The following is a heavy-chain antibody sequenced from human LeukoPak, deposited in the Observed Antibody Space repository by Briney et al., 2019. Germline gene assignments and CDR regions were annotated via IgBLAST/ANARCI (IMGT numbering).Heavy chain of an antibody. CDR3: AKDVWKVTWGMDV. J-gene: IGHJ6*02. V-gene: IGHV3-48*04. CDR1: GFTFSSYS. Sequence: GGSLRLSCAASGFTFSSYSMNWVRQAPGRGLEWVSYISSSSSTIYYADSVKGRFTISRDNSKNSLYLQMNSLRTEDTALYYCAKDVWKVTWGMDVWGQGTAVTVSS. D-gene: IGHD3-16*01. CDR2: ISSSSSTI.